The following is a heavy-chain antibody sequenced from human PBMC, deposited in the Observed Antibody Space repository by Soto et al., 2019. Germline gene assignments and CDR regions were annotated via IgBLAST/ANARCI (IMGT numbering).Heavy chain of an antibody. D-gene: IGHD4-17*01. CDR2: ISGSGGST. V-gene: IGHV3-23*01. CDR3: AKGSDYGDYLGSAFDI. CDR1: GFTFSSYA. J-gene: IGHJ3*02. Sequence: GGSLRLSCAASGFTFSSYAMSWVRQAPGKGLEWVSAISGSGGSTYYADSVKGRFTISRDNSKNTLYLQMNSLRAEDTAVYYCAKGSDYGDYLGSAFDIWGQGTMVTVSS.